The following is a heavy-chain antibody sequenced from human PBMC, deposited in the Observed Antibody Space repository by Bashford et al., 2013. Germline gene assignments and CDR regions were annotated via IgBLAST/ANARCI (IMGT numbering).Heavy chain of an antibody. Sequence: ASVKVSCKASGYTFTGYHIHWVRQAPGQGLEWLGWVNPKRGGTNYAQRFQGRVTLTTDTSISTAYLELSSLRSDDTAFYYCARDYCAGDCASFFDLWGLAPWSPSPQ. D-gene: IGHD2-21*02. V-gene: IGHV1-2*02. CDR1: GYTFTGYH. J-gene: IGHJ2*01. CDR2: VNPKRGGT. CDR3: ARDYCAGDCASFFDL.